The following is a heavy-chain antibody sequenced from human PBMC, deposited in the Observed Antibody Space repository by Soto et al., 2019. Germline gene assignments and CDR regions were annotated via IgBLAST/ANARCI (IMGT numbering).Heavy chain of an antibody. D-gene: IGHD4-17*01. Sequence: QLQLQESGPGLVKPSETLSLTCTVSGGSISSSSYYWGWIRQPPGKGLEWIGSIYYSGSTYYNPSLKSRVTISVDTSKTQFSLKRSSVTAADTAVYYCARPNYGDNPDAFDIWGQGTMVTVSS. J-gene: IGHJ3*02. CDR2: IYYSGST. CDR1: GGSISSSSYY. V-gene: IGHV4-39*01. CDR3: ARPNYGDNPDAFDI.